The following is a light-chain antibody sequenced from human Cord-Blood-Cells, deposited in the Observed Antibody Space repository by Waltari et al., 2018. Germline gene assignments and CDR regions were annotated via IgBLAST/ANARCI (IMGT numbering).Light chain of an antibody. CDR2: GAS. CDR1: QSVSSN. V-gene: IGKV3-15*01. J-gene: IGKJ1*01. CDR3: QQYNNWPPWT. Sequence: EIVMTQSPATLSVXPGERATLSCRASQSVSSNLAWYQQKPGQAPRLLIYGASTRATGIPARFSGSGSGTEFTLTISSLQSEDFAVYYCQQYNNWPPWTFGQGTKVEIK.